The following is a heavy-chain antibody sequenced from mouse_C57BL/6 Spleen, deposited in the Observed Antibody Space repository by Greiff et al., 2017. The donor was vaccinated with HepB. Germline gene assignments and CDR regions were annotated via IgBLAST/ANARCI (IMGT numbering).Heavy chain of an antibody. CDR2: IDPSDSHT. J-gene: IGHJ1*03. CDR3: ARDDYGERYFDV. D-gene: IGHD2-4*01. Sequence: QVQLQQPGAELVMPGASVKLSCKASGYTFTSYWMHWVKQRPGQGLEWIGEIDPSDSHTNYNQKFKGKSTLTVDKSSSTAYMQLSSLTSEDSAVYYCARDDYGERYFDVWGTGTTVTVSS. V-gene: IGHV1-69*01. CDR1: GYTFTSYW.